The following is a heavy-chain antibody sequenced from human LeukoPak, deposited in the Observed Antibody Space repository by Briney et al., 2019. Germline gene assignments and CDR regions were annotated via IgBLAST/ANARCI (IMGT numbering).Heavy chain of an antibody. CDR3: ARGSYYYDSSAFDP. J-gene: IGHJ5*02. V-gene: IGHV4-39*07. CDR1: GGSISSSSYY. Sequence: SETLSLTCTVSGGSISSSSYYWGWIRQPPGKGLEWIGSIYYSGSTYYNPSLKSRVTISVDTSKNQFSLKLSSVTAADTAVYYCARGSYYYDSSAFDPWGQGTLVTVSS. CDR2: IYYSGST. D-gene: IGHD3-22*01.